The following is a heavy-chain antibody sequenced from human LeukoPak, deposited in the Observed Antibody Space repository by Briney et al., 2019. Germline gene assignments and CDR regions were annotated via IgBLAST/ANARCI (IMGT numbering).Heavy chain of an antibody. D-gene: IGHD2-15*01. CDR1: GDRLSSNSAA. J-gene: IGHJ6*02. Sequence: PSQTLALTCAISGDRLSSNSAAWNWIRQSPSRGLEWLGRTYDRSKWYNDYAGSVKSRIIINADTSKNDFYLQLKSVTPEDTAVYFCAREEVVVHATHYHGMGVWGQGTTVTVSS. CDR2: TYDRSKWYN. V-gene: IGHV6-1*01. CDR3: AREEVVVHATHYHGMGV.